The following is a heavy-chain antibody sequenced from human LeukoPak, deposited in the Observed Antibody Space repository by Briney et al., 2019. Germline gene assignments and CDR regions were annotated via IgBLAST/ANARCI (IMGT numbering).Heavy chain of an antibody. Sequence: SETLSLTCTVSGGSISSSSYYWGWIRQPAGKGLEWIGRIYTSGSTNYNPSLKSRVTISVDTSKNQFSLKLSSVTAADAAVYYCARGLWFGDTPPGYWGQGTLVTVSS. J-gene: IGHJ4*02. CDR3: ARGLWFGDTPPGY. D-gene: IGHD3-10*01. CDR2: IYTSGST. V-gene: IGHV4-61*02. CDR1: GGSISSSSYY.